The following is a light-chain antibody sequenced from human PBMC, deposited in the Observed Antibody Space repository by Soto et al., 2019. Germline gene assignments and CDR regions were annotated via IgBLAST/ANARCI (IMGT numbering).Light chain of an antibody. Sequence: EIVLTQSPGTLSLSPGERATLSCRASQSVSSSYLAWYQQKPGQAPRLLIYGASSRATGIPETFSGSGSGTDFTLTISRLEPEDFAVYYCQQYGSSAGLTFGGGTKVEIK. J-gene: IGKJ4*01. CDR3: QQYGSSAGLT. V-gene: IGKV3-20*01. CDR1: QSVSSSY. CDR2: GAS.